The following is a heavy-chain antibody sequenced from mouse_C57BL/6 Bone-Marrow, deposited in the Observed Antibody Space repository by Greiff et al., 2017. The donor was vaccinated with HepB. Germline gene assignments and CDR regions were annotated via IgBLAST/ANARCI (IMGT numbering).Heavy chain of an antibody. J-gene: IGHJ3*01. CDR3: TRSDDGYYRYWFAY. CDR1: GYTFTDYE. D-gene: IGHD2-3*01. CDR2: IDPETGGT. V-gene: IGHV1-15*01. Sequence: VQLQESGAELVRPGASVTLSCKASGYTFTDYEMHWVKQTPVHGLEWIGAIDPETGGTAYNQKFKGKAILTAGKSSSTAYMELRSLTSEDSAVYYCTRSDDGYYRYWFAYWGQGTLVTVSA.